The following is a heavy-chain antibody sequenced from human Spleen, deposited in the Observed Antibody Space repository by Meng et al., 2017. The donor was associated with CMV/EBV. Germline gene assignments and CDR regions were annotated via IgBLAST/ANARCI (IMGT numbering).Heavy chain of an antibody. V-gene: IGHV3-30-3*01. J-gene: IGHJ4*02. CDR1: GFTFSSFA. CDR2: VSSDGTYK. Sequence: GESLKISCAASGFTFSSFAMHWVRQAPGKGLEWVAVVSSDGTYKYYADSVKGRFTISRDNAKNSLYLQMNSLRAEDTAVYYCARASIQLWSTSVGYWGQGTLVTVSS. CDR3: ARASIQLWSTSVGY. D-gene: IGHD5-18*01.